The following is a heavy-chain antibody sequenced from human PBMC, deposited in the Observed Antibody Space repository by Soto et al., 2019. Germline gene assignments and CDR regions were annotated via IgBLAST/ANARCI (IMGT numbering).Heavy chain of an antibody. CDR3: GRYGVIVVLTAIPAYAFDI. CDR2: IYYSGST. J-gene: IGHJ3*02. CDR1: GGSISSSSYY. V-gene: IGHV4-39*07. D-gene: IGHD2-21*02. Sequence: SETLSLTCTVSGGSISSSSYYWGWIRQPPGKGLEWIGSIYYSGSTYYNPSLKSRVTISVETSKNQFSLKLSSVTAADTVVYYCGRYGVIVVLTAIPAYAFDIWGQGTMVTGSS.